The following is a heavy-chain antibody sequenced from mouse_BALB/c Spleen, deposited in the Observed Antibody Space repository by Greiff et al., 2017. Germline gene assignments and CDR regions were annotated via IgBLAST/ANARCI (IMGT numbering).Heavy chain of an antibody. D-gene: IGHD2-14*01. V-gene: IGHV1-7*01. CDR1: GYTFPSYW. CDR3: ARWYRYDYYAMDY. Sequence: QVHLQPSGAELAQPGASVKMSCKASGYTFPSYWMHWVKQRPGQGLEWIGYINPSTGYTAYNQKFKDKATLTADKSSSTAYMQLSSLTSEDSAVYYCARWYRYDYYAMDYWGQGTSVTVSS. CDR2: INPSTGYT. J-gene: IGHJ4*01.